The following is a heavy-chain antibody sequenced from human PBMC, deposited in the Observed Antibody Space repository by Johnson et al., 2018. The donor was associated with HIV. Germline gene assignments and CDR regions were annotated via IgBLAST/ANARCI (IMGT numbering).Heavy chain of an antibody. Sequence: QVQLVESGGGVVQPGRSLRLSCAASGFTFSSYGMHWVRQAPGKGLEWVAVIWCDGSNKYYADSVKGRFTISRDNSKNTLYLQMNRLSDEDTAVYYCAKVRRGSSWYIAFDIWGQGTMVTVSS. J-gene: IGHJ3*02. V-gene: IGHV3-33*06. CDR1: GFTFSSYG. D-gene: IGHD6-13*01. CDR3: AKVRRGSSWYIAFDI. CDR2: IWCDGSNK.